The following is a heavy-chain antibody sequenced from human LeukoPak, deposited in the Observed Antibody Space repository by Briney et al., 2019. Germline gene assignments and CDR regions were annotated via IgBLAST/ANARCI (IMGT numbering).Heavy chain of an antibody. CDR1: LFTLKPFA. Sequence: GGGLRLSRADSLFTLKPFAMSWVRPAPGRGRECVSAISGSVGNTKYADSAKGRYTTSRDNSENTLFLQMNSLRSEDTAVYYCARSSSGWYVISDWGQGTLISLSS. CDR3: ARSSSGWYVISD. V-gene: IGHV3-23*01. D-gene: IGHD6-19*01. J-gene: IGHJ4*02. CDR2: ISGSVGNT.